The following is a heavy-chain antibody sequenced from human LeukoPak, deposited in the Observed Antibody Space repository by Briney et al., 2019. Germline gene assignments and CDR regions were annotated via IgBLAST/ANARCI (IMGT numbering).Heavy chain of an antibody. CDR1: GFTFSNAW. V-gene: IGHV3-15*01. D-gene: IGHD3-10*01. CDR2: IKSRTDGGTT. CDR3: TTGITMVRGVIHLIDY. J-gene: IGHJ4*02. Sequence: PGGSLRLSCAASGFTFSNAWMSWVRQAPGKGREWVGRIKSRTDGGTTDYAAPVKGRFTISRDDSKNTLYLQMNSLKTEATAVYYCTTGITMVRGVIHLIDYWGQGTLVTVSS.